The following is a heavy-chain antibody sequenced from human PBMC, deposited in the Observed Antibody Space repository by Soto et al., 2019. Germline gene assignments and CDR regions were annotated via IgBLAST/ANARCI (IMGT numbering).Heavy chain of an antibody. D-gene: IGHD3-22*01. CDR3: AKDSAYYYDSSVDY. CDR2: ISGSGGST. CDR1: GFTFSSYA. Sequence: EVQLLESGGGLVQPGGSLRLSCAASGFTFSSYAMSWVRQAPGKGLEWVSAISGSGGSTYYAYSVKGRFTISRDNSKNTLYLQMNSLRAEDTAVYYCAKDSAYYYDSSVDYWGQGTLVTVSS. J-gene: IGHJ4*02. V-gene: IGHV3-23*01.